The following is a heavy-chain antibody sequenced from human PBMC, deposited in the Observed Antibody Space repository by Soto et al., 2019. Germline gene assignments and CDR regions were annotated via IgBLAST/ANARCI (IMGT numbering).Heavy chain of an antibody. CDR1: GYTFTSYY. V-gene: IGHV1-46*03. J-gene: IGHJ4*02. CDR2: INPSGGST. CDR3: ARDQEAVAGPSNLGY. D-gene: IGHD6-19*01. Sequence: QVQLVQSGAEVKKPGASVKVSCKASGYTFTSYYMHWVRQAPGQGLEWMGIINPSGGSTSYAQKFQGRVTMTRDTSTSTVYMELSSLRSEDTAVYYCARDQEAVAGPSNLGYWGQGTLVTVSS.